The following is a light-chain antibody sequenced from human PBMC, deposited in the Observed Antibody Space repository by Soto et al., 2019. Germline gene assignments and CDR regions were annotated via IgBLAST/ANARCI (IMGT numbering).Light chain of an antibody. CDR1: SSDIGGFNF. V-gene: IGLV2-8*01. CDR2: EVS. J-gene: IGLJ2*01. Sequence: QSALTQPPSASGSPGQSVTISCTGTSSDIGGFNFVSWYQQHPGKAPKLMIYEVSKRPSGVPDRFSGSKSANTASLTVSGLQTEDGADYYCASYAGSDNVIFGGGTKLTVL. CDR3: ASYAGSDNVI.